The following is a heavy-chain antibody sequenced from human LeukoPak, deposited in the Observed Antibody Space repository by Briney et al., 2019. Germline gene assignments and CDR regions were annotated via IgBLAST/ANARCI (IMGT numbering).Heavy chain of an antibody. D-gene: IGHD5-18*01. Sequence: GGSLRLSCAASGFTVSGTWMHWFRQAPGKGLVWVSRINNGGRSTSYADPVKGRFTISRDNAKNTLYMQMNGLRAEDTAVYYCGTAFEFWGQGTLVTVSS. CDR2: INNGGRST. J-gene: IGHJ4*02. CDR1: GFTVSGTW. CDR3: GTAFEF. V-gene: IGHV3-74*01.